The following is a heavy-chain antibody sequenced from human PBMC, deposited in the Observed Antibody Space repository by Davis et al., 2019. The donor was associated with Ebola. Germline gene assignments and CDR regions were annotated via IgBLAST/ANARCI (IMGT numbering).Heavy chain of an antibody. V-gene: IGHV4-61*08. D-gene: IGHD1-26*01. J-gene: IGHJ6*02. CDR3: ARVGATEWYYYYGMDV. CDR1: GGSISSGGYY. CDR2: IYYSGST. Sequence: MPSETLSLTCTVSGGSISSGGYYWSWIRQHPGKGLEWIGYIYYSGSTNYNPSLKSRVTISVDTSKNQFSLKLSSVTAADTAVYYCARVGATEWYYYYGMDVWGQGTTVTVSS.